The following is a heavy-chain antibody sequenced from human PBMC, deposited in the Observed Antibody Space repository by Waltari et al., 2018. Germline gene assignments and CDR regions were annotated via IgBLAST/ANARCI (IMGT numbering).Heavy chain of an antibody. CDR3: ARQRQEEYHYYYMDA. J-gene: IGHJ6*03. Sequence: QLQLQESGPGLVKPSETLSLTCSVSGGSFSNTSYYWGWIRQPPGKGLEWIGPMYYDGDTSYTVALKSRGTMSIDMSKNQCSLKVTSVTAADTAVYYCARQRQEEYHYYYMDAWGKGTTVTVSS. CDR2: MYYDGDT. CDR1: GGSFSNTSYY. V-gene: IGHV4-39*07.